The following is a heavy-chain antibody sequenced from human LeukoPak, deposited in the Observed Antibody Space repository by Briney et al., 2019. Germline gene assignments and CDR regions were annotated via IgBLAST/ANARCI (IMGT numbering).Heavy chain of an antibody. CDR1: GYSFTDYY. Sequence: ASVKVSCKTSGYSFTDYYIHWVRQAPGQGLEWMGWINTKTGRTSSARKFQGRVTMTRDPSITTVYMDMAWLASDDTAIYFCARADFIDAGPYLIGPWGQGTLVTVSS. CDR2: INTKTGRT. D-gene: IGHD3-3*01. J-gene: IGHJ5*02. V-gene: IGHV1-2*02. CDR3: ARADFIDAGPYLIGP.